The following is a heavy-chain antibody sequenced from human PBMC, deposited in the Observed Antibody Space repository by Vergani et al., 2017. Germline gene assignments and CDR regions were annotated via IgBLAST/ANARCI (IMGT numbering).Heavy chain of an antibody. D-gene: IGHD2-21*02. CDR2: MNHSGST. CDR1: GGSFSGYY. Sequence: QVQLQQWGAGLLKPSETLSLTCAVYGGSFSGYYWSWIRQPPGTGLEWFGEMNHSGSTNYNPSLKSRVTISVDTSKNQFSLKLSSVTAADTAVYYCASGLRVTSLGYWGQGTLVTVSS. V-gene: IGHV4-34*01. CDR3: ASGLRVTSLGY. J-gene: IGHJ4*02.